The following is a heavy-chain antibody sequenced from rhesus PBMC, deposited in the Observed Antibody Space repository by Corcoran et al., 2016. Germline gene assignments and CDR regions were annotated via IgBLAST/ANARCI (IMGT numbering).Heavy chain of an antibody. J-gene: IGHJ5-1*01. D-gene: IGHD3-3*01. V-gene: IGHV3S4*01. CDR2: ISNTGKTR. Sequence: EVQLVESGGGLVQPGGSLRLSCAASGFTFSSYDMSWVRQSLGKGLEWVSSISNTGKTRYYADSVKGRFTNSRDNAKNSLSLQRNSVKTEDTAVYYGTRSPYLDWFRFDVWGPGVLVTVSS. CDR3: TRSPYLDWFRFDV. CDR1: GFTFSSYD.